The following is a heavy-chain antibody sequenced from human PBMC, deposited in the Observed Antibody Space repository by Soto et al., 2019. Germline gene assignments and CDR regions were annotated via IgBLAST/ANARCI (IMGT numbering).Heavy chain of an antibody. D-gene: IGHD6-19*01. CDR1: GYSFTNYW. CDR3: ARQESSGWNWGHYFRY. Sequence: EVQLVQSGAEVKKPGESLRISCKTSGYSFTNYWIGWVRQMPGKGLEWMGIIYPGDSNIRYSPSFQGQVTISVDKSISTAYLQWNSLKASDTAMYYCARQESSGWNWGHYFRYWGQGTLVTVSS. CDR2: IYPGDSNI. J-gene: IGHJ4*02. V-gene: IGHV5-51*01.